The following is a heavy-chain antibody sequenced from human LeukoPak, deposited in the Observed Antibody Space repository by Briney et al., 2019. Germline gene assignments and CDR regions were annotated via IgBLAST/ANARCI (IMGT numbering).Heavy chain of an antibody. CDR3: AKVISHCSGGSCYTDDDAFDI. V-gene: IGHV3-23*01. J-gene: IGHJ3*02. CDR1: GFTFSSYG. Sequence: PGGSLRLSCAASGFTFSSYGMSWVRQAPGKGLEWVSAISGSGGSTYYADSVKGRFTISRDNSKNTLYLQMNSLRAEDTAVYYCAKVISHCSGGSCYTDDDAFDIWGQGTMVTVSS. CDR2: ISGSGGST. D-gene: IGHD2-15*01.